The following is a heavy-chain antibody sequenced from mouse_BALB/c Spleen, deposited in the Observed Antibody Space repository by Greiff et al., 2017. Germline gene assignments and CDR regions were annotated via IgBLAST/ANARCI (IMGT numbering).Heavy chain of an antibody. CDR2: ILPGSGST. CDR3: ARRHYGNYGDY. V-gene: IGHV1-9*01. J-gene: IGHJ2*01. CDR1: GYTFSSYW. Sequence: VQLQQSGAELMKPGASVKISCKATGYTFSSYWIEWVKQRPGHGLEWIGEILPGSGSTNYNEKFKGKATFTADTSSNTAYMQLSSLTSEDSAVYYCARRHYGNYGDYWGQGTTLTVSS. D-gene: IGHD2-1*01.